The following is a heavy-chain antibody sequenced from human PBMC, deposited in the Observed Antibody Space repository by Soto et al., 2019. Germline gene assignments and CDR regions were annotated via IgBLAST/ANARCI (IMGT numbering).Heavy chain of an antibody. CDR1: GYTFTGYY. Sequence: ASVKVSCKASGYTFTGYYMHWVRQAPGQGLEWMGWINPNSGDTKYAQKFQGRVTMTRDTSTRTAYMEVSRLTSGDTAVYYCARSLSTIGGRPDSWGQGTLVTVSS. D-gene: IGHD6-6*01. CDR2: INPNSGDT. J-gene: IGHJ4*02. CDR3: ARSLSTIGGRPDS. V-gene: IGHV1-2*02.